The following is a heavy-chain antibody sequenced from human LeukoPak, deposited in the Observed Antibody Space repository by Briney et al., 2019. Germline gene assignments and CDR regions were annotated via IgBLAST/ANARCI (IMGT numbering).Heavy chain of an antibody. Sequence: PGGSLRLSCADSEFSLIYPGMYWVRQAPGKGLEWVAYLRYVGTVKYYAESVKGRFTISRDNSKNTLYLQMNSLRDEDTAVYYCARVFGVAGIDFWGQGTLVTVSS. V-gene: IGHV3-30*02. D-gene: IGHD3-3*01. CDR3: ARVFGVAGIDF. J-gene: IGHJ4*02. CDR2: LRYVGTVK. CDR1: EFSLIYPG.